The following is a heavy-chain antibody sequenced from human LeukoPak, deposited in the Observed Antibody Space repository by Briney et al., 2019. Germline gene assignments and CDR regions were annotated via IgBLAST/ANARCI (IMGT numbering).Heavy chain of an antibody. J-gene: IGHJ3*02. Sequence: PSETLSLTCTVSGGSISSSSYYWGWIRQPPVKGLEWIGSIYYSGSTYYNPSLKSRVTISVDTSKNQFSLKLSSVTAADTAVYYCASHYYYDSSGHTFDAFDIWGQGTMVTVSS. V-gene: IGHV4-39*01. CDR3: ASHYYYDSSGHTFDAFDI. CDR1: GGSISSSSYY. D-gene: IGHD3-22*01. CDR2: IYYSGST.